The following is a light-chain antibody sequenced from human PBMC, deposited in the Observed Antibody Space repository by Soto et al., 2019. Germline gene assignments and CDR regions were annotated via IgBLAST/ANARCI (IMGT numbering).Light chain of an antibody. CDR2: GAS. Sequence: EIVMTQSPATLSVSPGERATLSCRASESVYSNLAWYQQRPGQAPRLLIYGASTRATGIPARFSGSGSGTEFTLTISSLQSEDFANYYCQQYDTYFRYTFGQGTKLDIK. CDR3: QQYDTYFRYT. V-gene: IGKV3-15*01. J-gene: IGKJ2*01. CDR1: ESVYSN.